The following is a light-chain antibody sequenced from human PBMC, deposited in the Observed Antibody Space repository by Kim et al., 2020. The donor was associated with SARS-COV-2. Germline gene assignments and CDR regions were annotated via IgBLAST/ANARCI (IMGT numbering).Light chain of an antibody. CDR1: SLRSYY. CDR3: NSRDSNGNLVL. V-gene: IGLV3-19*01. Sequence: SSELTQDPAVSVALGQTVRITCQGDSLRSYYATWYQQKPGQAPVVVIYGKNNRPSGIPDRFSGSSSGNTASLTITGAQAEDEADYSCNSRDSNGNLVLFG. CDR2: GKN. J-gene: IGLJ2*01.